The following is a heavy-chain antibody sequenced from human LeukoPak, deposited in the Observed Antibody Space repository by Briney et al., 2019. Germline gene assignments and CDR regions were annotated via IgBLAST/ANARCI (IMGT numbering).Heavy chain of an antibody. V-gene: IGHV3-30-3*01. J-gene: IGHJ4*02. D-gene: IGHD1-26*01. Sequence: TGGSLRLSCAASGFTFSSYAMHWVRQAPGKGLEWVAVISYDGSNKYYADSVKGRFTISRDNSKNTLYLQMNSLRAEDTAVYYCEASGSYSNVAGYWGQGTLVTVSS. CDR3: EASGSYSNVAGY. CDR2: ISYDGSNK. CDR1: GFTFSSYA.